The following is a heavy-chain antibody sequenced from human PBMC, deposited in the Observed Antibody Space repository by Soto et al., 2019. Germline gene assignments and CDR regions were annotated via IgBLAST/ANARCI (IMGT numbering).Heavy chain of an antibody. CDR2: LFPLFGTT. CDR1: GGTFSGHA. Sequence: QVQLVQSGAEVKKPGSSVKVSCEASGGTFSGHAISWVRQAPGQGPEWMGGLFPLFGTTQHAQNFQGRLTIAAHKSTSTAYMELTSVRFEDTAIYSCGRGPNWGYRLDSWGAGTLVTVSS. V-gene: IGHV1-69*06. D-gene: IGHD7-27*01. CDR3: GRGPNWGYRLDS. J-gene: IGHJ5*01.